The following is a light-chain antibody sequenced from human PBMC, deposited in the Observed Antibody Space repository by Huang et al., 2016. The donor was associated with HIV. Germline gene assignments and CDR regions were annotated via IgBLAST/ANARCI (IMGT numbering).Light chain of an antibody. CDR3: QQFGSSPPYS. J-gene: IGKJ2*03. CDR1: QSVTRNY. Sequence: EIVLTQSPDTLSLSPGERATVSCRASQSVTRNYLAWYQQRPGQAPKLLIYGASTRATGIPDRFSGSGSGTDVTLTISRLAPEDFAVYYCQQFGSSPPYSFGQGTKLEIK. V-gene: IGKV3-20*01. CDR2: GAS.